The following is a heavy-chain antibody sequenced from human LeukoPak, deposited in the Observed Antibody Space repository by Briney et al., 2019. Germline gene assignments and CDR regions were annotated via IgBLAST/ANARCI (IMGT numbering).Heavy chain of an antibody. CDR2: MNPNSGNT. V-gene: IGHV1-8*01. J-gene: IGHJ6*02. Sequence: GASVKVSCKASGYTFTRYGISWVRQAPGQGLEWMGWMNPNSGNTGYAQKFQGRVTMTRNTSISTAYMELSSLRSEDTAVYYCARALGNPLLWFGEPQQYYYYYYGMDVWGQGTTVTVSS. CDR3: ARALGNPLLWFGEPQQYYYYYYGMDV. CDR1: GYTFTRYG. D-gene: IGHD3-10*01.